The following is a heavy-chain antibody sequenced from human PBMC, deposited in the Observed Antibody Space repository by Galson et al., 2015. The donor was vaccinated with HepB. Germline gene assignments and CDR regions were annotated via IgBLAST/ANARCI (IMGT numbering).Heavy chain of an antibody. J-gene: IGHJ4*02. CDR3: ARAGGGSLARSGIPIWVRLAY. CDR2: IYHSGST. Sequence: TLSLTCAVSGGSISSGGYSWSWIRQPPGKGLEWIGYIYHSGSTYYNPSLKSRVTISVDRSKNQFSLKLSSVTAADTAVYYCARAGGGSLARSGIPIWVRLAYWGQGTLVTVSS. V-gene: IGHV4-30-2*01. D-gene: IGHD3-10*01. CDR1: GGSISSGGYS.